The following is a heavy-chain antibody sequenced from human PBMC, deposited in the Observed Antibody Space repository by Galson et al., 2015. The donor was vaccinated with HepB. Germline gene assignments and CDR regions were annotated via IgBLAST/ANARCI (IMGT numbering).Heavy chain of an antibody. CDR1: GYTFTSYA. CDR2: INAGNGNT. V-gene: IGHV1-3*01. Sequence: SVKVSCKASGYTFTSYAMHWVRQAPGQRLEWMGWINAGNGNTKYSQKFQGRVTITRDTSASTAYMELSSLRSEDTAVYYCARAPSGSYENWFDPWGQGTLVTVSS. J-gene: IGHJ5*02. CDR3: ARAPSGSYENWFDP. D-gene: IGHD1-26*01.